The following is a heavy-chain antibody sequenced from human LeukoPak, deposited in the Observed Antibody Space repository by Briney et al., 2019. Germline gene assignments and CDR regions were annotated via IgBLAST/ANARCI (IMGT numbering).Heavy chain of an antibody. J-gene: IGHJ6*03. CDR2: IYYSGST. CDR3: ARDRSPYYDILTGYSYYYYYMDV. D-gene: IGHD3-9*01. CDR1: AGSLSSYY. Sequence: SETLSLICTVSAGSLSSYYWSWIRQPPGKGLEWIGYIYYSGSTNYNPSLTRRGPISVDTSKNQFSLKLSSVTAADTAVYYCARDRSPYYDILTGYSYYYYYMDVWGKGTTVTVSS. V-gene: IGHV4-59*01.